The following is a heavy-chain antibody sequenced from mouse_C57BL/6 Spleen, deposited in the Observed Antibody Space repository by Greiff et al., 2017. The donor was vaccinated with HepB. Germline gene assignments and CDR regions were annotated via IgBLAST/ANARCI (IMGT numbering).Heavy chain of an antibody. CDR1: GYSFTGYY. J-gene: IGHJ3*01. CDR3: ARSLLDSSGYWFAY. V-gene: IGHV1-42*01. CDR2: INPSTGGT. D-gene: IGHD3-2*02. Sequence: VQLKESGPELVKPGASVKISCKASGYSFTGYYMNWVKQSPEKSLEWIGEINPSTGGTTYNQKFKAKATLTVDKSSSTAYMQLKSLTSEDSAVYYCARSLLDSSGYWFAYWGQGTLVTVSA.